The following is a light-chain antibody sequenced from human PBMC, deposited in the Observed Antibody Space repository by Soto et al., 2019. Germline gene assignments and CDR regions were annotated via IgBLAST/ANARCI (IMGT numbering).Light chain of an antibody. V-gene: IGKV1-5*03. J-gene: IGKJ1*01. CDR2: KAS. CDR1: QPISSW. Sequence: DIQMTQSPSSVSASVGDRVTFTCRASQPISSWLAWYQQKPGKAPKLLIYKASTLKSGVPSRFSGSGSGTEFTLTISSLQPDDFAAYYCQHYNSYSEAFGQGTKVELK. CDR3: QHYNSYSEA.